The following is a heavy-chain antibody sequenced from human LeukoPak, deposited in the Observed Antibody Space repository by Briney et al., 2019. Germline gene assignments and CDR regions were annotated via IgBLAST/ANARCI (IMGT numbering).Heavy chain of an antibody. J-gene: IGHJ5*02. V-gene: IGHV4-34*01. Sequence: SETLSLTCAVYGGSFSGYYWSWIRQPPGKGLEWIGEINHSGSTNYNPSRKSRVTISVDTSKNQFSLKLSSVTAADTAVYYCARGWYEGSWGQGTLVTVSS. D-gene: IGHD6-13*01. CDR3: ARGWYEGS. CDR2: INHSGST. CDR1: GGSFSGYY.